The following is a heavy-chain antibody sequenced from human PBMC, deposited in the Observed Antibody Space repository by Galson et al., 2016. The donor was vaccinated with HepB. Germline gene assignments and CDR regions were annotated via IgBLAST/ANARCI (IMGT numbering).Heavy chain of an antibody. CDR2: ISGSGGST. CDR1: GFTFSSHA. CDR3: AKDRHYYGSGSLFHY. Sequence: LRLSCAASGFTFSSHAMSWVRQAPGKGLEWVSAISGSGGSTYYADSVKGRFTISRDNSKNTLYLQVNSLRAEDTAVYFCAKDRHYYGSGSLFHYWGQGTLVTVSS. J-gene: IGHJ4*02. V-gene: IGHV3-23*01. D-gene: IGHD3-10*01.